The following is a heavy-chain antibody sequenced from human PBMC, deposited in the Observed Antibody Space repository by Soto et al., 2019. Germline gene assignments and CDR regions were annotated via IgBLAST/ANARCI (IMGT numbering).Heavy chain of an antibody. CDR1: GFTVSNSY. CDR2: IYRGGNT. Sequence: EVQLVESGGGLIQPGGSLRLSCTASGFTVSNSYIDWVRQAPGKGLEWVSIIYRGGNTYYADSVKGRFTVSRDNSLNTVFLQMNNLRAEDTAMYYCARQTDQGFDSWGQGTLVTVSS. J-gene: IGHJ4*02. D-gene: IGHD1-1*01. V-gene: IGHV3-53*01. CDR3: ARQTDQGFDS.